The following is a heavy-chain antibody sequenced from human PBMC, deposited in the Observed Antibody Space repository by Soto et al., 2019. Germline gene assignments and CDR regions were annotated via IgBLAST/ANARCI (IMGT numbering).Heavy chain of an antibody. J-gene: IGHJ5*02. CDR2: IYDDGSA. CDR3: ARVGPWVPYYYDSSPYTFENWFDP. Sequence: PSETLSLTCTVSGGSISSSYWSWIRQPPGKGLEWLAYIYDDGSANYNPSLKSRATISLDMSKNQFSLKLTSVTAADTAVYYCARVGPWVPYYYDSSPYTFENWFDPWGQGTLVTVSS. CDR1: GGSISSSY. D-gene: IGHD3-22*01. V-gene: IGHV4-59*01.